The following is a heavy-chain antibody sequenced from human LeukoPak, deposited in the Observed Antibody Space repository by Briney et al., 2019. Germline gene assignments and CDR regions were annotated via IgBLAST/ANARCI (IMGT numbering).Heavy chain of an antibody. D-gene: IGHD3-10*01. V-gene: IGHV1-3*01. Sequence: ASVKVSCKASGYTFTSYAMHWVRQAPGQRLEWMGWINAGNGNTKYSQKFQGRVTITRDTSASTAYMELSSLRSEDTAVYYCARAPTLLWFGELFDYWGQGTLVTVSS. CDR2: INAGNGNT. CDR3: ARAPTLLWFGELFDY. J-gene: IGHJ4*02. CDR1: GYTFTSYA.